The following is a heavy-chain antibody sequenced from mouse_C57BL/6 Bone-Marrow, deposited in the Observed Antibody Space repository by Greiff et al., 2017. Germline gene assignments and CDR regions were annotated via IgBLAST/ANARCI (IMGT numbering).Heavy chain of an antibody. J-gene: IGHJ4*01. CDR1: GFTFSDYG. D-gene: IGHD2-2*01. CDR3: ARQCLWLHYYAMDY. CDR2: ISNLAYSI. V-gene: IGHV5-15*01. Sequence: EVKLMESGGGLVQPGGSLKLSCAASGFTFSDYGMAWVRQAPRKGPEWVAFISNLAYSIYYADTVTGRFTISRENAKNTLYLEMSSLRSVDTAMYYCARQCLWLHYYAMDYWGQGTSVTVSS.